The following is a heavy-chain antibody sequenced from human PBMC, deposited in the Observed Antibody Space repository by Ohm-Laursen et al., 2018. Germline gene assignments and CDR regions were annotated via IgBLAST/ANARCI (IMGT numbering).Heavy chain of an antibody. D-gene: IGHD2-15*01. CDR3: ARFIVPQYFGPQDAHTPPPEEHGVDV. Sequence: ASVKVSCKTSGYTFNGYYMNWVRQAPGEGLEWMGWINPNSGGTKYAQRFQGRVTMTRDTSISTAYMELRSLKSEDTAVYYCARFIVPQYFGPQDAHTPPPEEHGVDVWGQGTTVTVSS. CDR2: INPNSGGT. V-gene: IGHV1-2*02. CDR1: GYTFNGYY. J-gene: IGHJ6*02.